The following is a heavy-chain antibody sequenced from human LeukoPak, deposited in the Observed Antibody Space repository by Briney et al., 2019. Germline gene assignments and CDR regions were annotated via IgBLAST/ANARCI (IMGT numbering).Heavy chain of an antibody. CDR1: GGSISSYY. CDR2: IYYSGST. D-gene: IGHD5-18*01. CDR3: ARHLSGDTATMVGPNWFDP. V-gene: IGHV4-59*08. Sequence: SSETLSLTCTVSGGSISSYYWSWIRQPPGKGLEWIGYIYYSGSTNYNPSLKSRVTISVDTSKNQFSLKLSYVTAADTAVYYCARHLSGDTATMVGPNWFDPWGQGTLVTVSS. J-gene: IGHJ5*02.